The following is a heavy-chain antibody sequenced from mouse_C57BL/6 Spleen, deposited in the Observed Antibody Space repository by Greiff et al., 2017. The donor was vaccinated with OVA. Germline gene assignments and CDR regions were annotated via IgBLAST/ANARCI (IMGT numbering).Heavy chain of an antibody. J-gene: IGHJ2*01. Sequence: VQLQQPGAELVKPGASVKLSCKASGYTFTSYWMHWVKQRPGQGLEWIGMIHPNSGSTNYNEKFKSKATLTVDKSSSTAYMQLSSLTYEDSAVYYCARNYGSSNDYWGQGTTLTVSS. D-gene: IGHD1-1*01. CDR3: ARNYGSSNDY. CDR1: GYTFTSYW. V-gene: IGHV1-64*01. CDR2: IHPNSGST.